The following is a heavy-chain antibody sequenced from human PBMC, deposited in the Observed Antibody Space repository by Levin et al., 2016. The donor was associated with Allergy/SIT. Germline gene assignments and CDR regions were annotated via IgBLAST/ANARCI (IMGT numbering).Heavy chain of an antibody. CDR2: FDPEEGET. Sequence: ASVKVSCKVSGYSLTEISLHWLRQAPGKGPEWLGGFDPEEGETFYAQKLQGRVTLTEDPSTDTAYMEVSSLTSEDTAVYYCATTPPAGLHYYYGMEVWGQGTTVTVSS. CDR1: GYSLTEIS. CDR3: ATTPPAGLHYYYGMEV. V-gene: IGHV1-24*01. J-gene: IGHJ6*02. D-gene: IGHD2-15*01.